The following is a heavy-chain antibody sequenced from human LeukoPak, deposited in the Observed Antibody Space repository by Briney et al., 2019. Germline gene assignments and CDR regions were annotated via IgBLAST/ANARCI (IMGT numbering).Heavy chain of an antibody. V-gene: IGHV5-51*02. J-gene: IGHJ4*02. Sequence: GESLQISCKGSGYTFSDFRTAWVRPMPGKDLEWMGTIYPADSDIRYSPSSQGQVTISVDKSINTAYLQWSRLKASDTAIYYCVRRSTFENFFEYWGQGTLVTISS. D-gene: IGHD3-3*01. CDR1: GYTFSDFR. CDR2: IYPADSDI. CDR3: VRRSTFENFFEY.